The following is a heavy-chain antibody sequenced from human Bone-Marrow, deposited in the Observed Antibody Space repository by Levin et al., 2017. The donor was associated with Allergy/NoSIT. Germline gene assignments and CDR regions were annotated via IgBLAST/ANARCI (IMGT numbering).Heavy chain of an antibody. Sequence: GGSLRLSCAASGFSLKTYAMSWVRQAPGKGLEWVSVISGSAGSIDYADSVKGRFTISRAISNNTLDLQMDSLRAEDTAIYYCANMRRSGHSYFDDWGQGTLVTVSS. CDR2: ISGSAGSI. J-gene: IGHJ4*02. CDR3: ANMRRSGHSYFDD. CDR1: GFSLKTYA. V-gene: IGHV3-23*01. D-gene: IGHD3-3*01.